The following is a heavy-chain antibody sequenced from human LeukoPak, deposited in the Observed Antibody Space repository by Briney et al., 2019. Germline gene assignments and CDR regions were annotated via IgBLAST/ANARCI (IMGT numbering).Heavy chain of an antibody. D-gene: IGHD3-3*01. J-gene: IGHJ4*02. CDR3: ARGPQPISAYPLY. CDR2: INPNSGGT. Sequence: ASVKVSCKASGYTFSDYYMHWVRQATGQGHEWMGWINPNSGGTNYAQKFQGRVTMTRDTSISTAYMELSRLRSDDTAVYYCARGPQPISAYPLYWGQGTLVTVSS. V-gene: IGHV1-2*02. CDR1: GYTFSDYY.